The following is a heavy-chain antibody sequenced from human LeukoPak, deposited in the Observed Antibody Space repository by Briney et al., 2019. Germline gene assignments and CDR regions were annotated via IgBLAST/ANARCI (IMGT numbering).Heavy chain of an antibody. CDR1: GFTFRSYG. Sequence: GALRLSCAASGFTFRSYGMTWVRQAPGKGLEWVSAISGSGDSTYYADSVKGRFTISRDNAKNSLYLQMNSLRAEDTAVYYCARDRGPFDPWGQGTLVTVSS. D-gene: IGHD3-10*01. CDR3: ARDRGPFDP. CDR2: ISGSGDST. J-gene: IGHJ5*02. V-gene: IGHV3-23*01.